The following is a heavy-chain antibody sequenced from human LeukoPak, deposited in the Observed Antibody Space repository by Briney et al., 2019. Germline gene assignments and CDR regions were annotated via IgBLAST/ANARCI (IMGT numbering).Heavy chain of an antibody. CDR1: GYTFTSYG. CDR3: ARDYYDSSGYYLIFDY. V-gene: IGHV1-18*01. J-gene: IGHJ4*02. CDR2: ISAYNGNT. Sequence: ASVKVSCKASGYTFTSYGISWVRQAPGQGLEWMGWISAYNGNTNYAQKLQGRVTITADESTSTAYMELSSLRSEDTAVYYCARDYYDSSGYYLIFDYWGQGTLVTVSS. D-gene: IGHD3-22*01.